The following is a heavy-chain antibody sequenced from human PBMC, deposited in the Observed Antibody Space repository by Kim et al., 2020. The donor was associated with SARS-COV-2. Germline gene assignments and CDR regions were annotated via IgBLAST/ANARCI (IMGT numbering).Heavy chain of an antibody. D-gene: IGHD6-19*01. CDR2: ISSSSSYI. CDR3: ARDRSSGWHPNYYGMDV. J-gene: IGHJ6*02. Sequence: GGSLRLSCAASGFTFSSYSMNWVRQAPGKGLEWVSSISSSSSYIYYADSVKGRFTISRDNAKNSLYLQMNSLRAEDTAVYYCARDRSSGWHPNYYGMDVWGQGTTVTVSS. CDR1: GFTFSSYS. V-gene: IGHV3-21*01.